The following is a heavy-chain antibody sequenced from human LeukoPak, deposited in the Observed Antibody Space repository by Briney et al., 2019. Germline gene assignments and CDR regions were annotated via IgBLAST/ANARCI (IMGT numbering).Heavy chain of an antibody. Sequence: SETLSLTCSVSGVAISTYYWIWIRQPPAKGLEWMGFFSYSGSTKYNPSLKSRVTMSVDTSKNQFSLKLNSVTAADTAVYYCARMYSGTSYYFDYWGQGTLVTVSS. CDR1: GVAISTYY. CDR2: FSYSGST. CDR3: ARMYSGTSYYFDY. V-gene: IGHV4-59*01. J-gene: IGHJ4*02. D-gene: IGHD1-26*01.